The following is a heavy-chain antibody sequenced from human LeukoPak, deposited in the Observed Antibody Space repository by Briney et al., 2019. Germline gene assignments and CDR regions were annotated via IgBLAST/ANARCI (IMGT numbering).Heavy chain of an antibody. CDR1: GFTFSLYW. V-gene: IGHV3-7*03. J-gene: IGHJ6*02. CDR2: INHNGNVN. Sequence: GGSLRLSCAASGFTFSLYWMNWVRRAPGKGLEWVASINHNGNVNYYVDSAKGRFTISRDNAKNSLYLQMSNLRAEDTAVYFCARGGGLDVWGQGATVTVSS. CDR3: ARGGGLDV. D-gene: IGHD3-16*01.